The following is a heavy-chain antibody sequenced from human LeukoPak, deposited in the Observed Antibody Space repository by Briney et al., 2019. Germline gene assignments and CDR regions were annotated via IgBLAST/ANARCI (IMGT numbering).Heavy chain of an antibody. CDR3: ARGETETLTSGGPYHYINV. J-gene: IGHJ6*03. V-gene: IGHV4-4*07. D-gene: IGHD5-24*01. CDR2: MFPSGNT. CDR1: DGTFSSHY. Sequence: PSETLSLTCTVSDGTFSSHYRSWIRQAAGKGLEWIGRMFPSGNTNYNPALRSRVTMSRDTSKNQFSLKLNSVTAADTAVYYCARGETETLTSGGPYHYINVWGKGTTVTVSS.